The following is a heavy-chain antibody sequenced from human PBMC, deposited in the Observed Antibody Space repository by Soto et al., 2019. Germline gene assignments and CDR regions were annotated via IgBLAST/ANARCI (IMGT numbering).Heavy chain of an antibody. CDR2: IWYDGSIR. Sequence: QVQLVESGGGGVQPGRSLRLSCAASGFTFSDYGMYWVRQAPGKGLEWVAMIWYDGSIRYYEDSVKGRFTISRDNCNDRVFGQVTSLRVEDTAVYYRARVGDGDYLKYFDYWGQGIVVTVSS. CDR3: ARVGDGDYLKYFDY. CDR1: GFTFSDYG. J-gene: IGHJ4*02. V-gene: IGHV3-33*03. D-gene: IGHD4-17*01.